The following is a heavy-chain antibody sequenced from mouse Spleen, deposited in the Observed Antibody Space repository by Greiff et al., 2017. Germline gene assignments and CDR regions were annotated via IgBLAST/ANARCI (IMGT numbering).Heavy chain of an antibody. D-gene: IGHD1-1*01. CDR2: ISSGGSYT. CDR3: ARHNYGSSLYAMDY. Sequence: EVQLVESGGGLVKPGGSLKLSCAASGFTFSSYAMSWVRQTPEKRLEWVATISSGGSYTYYPDSVKGRFTIPRDNAKNTLYLQMSSLRSEDTAMYYCARHNYGSSLYAMDYWGQGTSVTVSS. CDR1: GFTFSSYA. J-gene: IGHJ4*01. V-gene: IGHV5-9-3*01.